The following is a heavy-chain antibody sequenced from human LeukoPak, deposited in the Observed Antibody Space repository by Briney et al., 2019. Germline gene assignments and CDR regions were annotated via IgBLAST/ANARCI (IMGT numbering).Heavy chain of an antibody. CDR3: AKLSGWALDS. V-gene: IGHV3-33*06. J-gene: IGHJ4*02. D-gene: IGHD6-19*01. CDR1: GFTFSSYG. Sequence: GSLRLSCAASGFTFSSYGMHWVRQAPGKGLEWVAVIWYDGSNKYYADSVKGRFTISRDNSKNKVYLQMNSLRAEDTAVYYCAKLSGWALDSWGQGTLVTVSS. CDR2: IWYDGSNK.